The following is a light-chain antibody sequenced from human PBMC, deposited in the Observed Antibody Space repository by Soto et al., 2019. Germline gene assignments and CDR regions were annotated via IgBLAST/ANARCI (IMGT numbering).Light chain of an antibody. CDR2: GVS. J-gene: IGKJ2*01. Sequence: EVVLTQSPGTLSLSPVERATLSCRASLSLSRNYLALYQQKPGQAPRHLLFGVSSRATGIPDRFSGSGSGTDCTLTINRLEPEDFAGYYFNHYCNSPYTLGVAPKLEIK. CDR3: NHYCNSPYT. V-gene: IGKV3-20*01. CDR1: LSLSRNY.